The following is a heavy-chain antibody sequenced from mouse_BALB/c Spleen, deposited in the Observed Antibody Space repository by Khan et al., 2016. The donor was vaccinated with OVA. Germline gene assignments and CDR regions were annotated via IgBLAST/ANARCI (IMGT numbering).Heavy chain of an antibody. V-gene: IGHV9-3-1*01. CDR3: ARVGYNGTMDF. J-gene: IGHJ4*01. CDR1: GFTFTNYG. CDR2: INTYTGEP. Sequence: QIQLVQSGPELKKPGETVQISCKASGFTFTNYGMNWVRQAPGKGLKWMGWINTYTGEPPFTDDFKGRFAFSLVTSASTAYLQINSLKNEDTATYVCARVGYNGTMDFGGQGTSVTVSS. D-gene: IGHD2-14*01.